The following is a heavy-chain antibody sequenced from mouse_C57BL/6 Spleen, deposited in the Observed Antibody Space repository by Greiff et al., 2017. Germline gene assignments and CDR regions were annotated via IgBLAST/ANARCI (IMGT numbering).Heavy chain of an antibody. Sequence: VQLQQSGAELVRPGASVTLSCKASGYTFTDYEMHWVKQTPVHGLEWIGAIDPETGGTAYNQKFKGKAILTADKASSTSYMALRSLTSEDSAIYYCTRKTTVVVGGMDYWGQGTSVTVSS. CDR3: TRKTTVVVGGMDY. D-gene: IGHD1-1*01. CDR1: GYTFTDYE. J-gene: IGHJ4*01. CDR2: IDPETGGT. V-gene: IGHV1-15*01.